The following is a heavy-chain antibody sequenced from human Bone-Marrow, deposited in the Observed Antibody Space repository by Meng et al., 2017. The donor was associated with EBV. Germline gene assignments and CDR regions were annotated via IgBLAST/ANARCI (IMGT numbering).Heavy chain of an antibody. CDR1: GYTLTELS. D-gene: IGHD3/OR15-3a*01. J-gene: IGHJ4*02. Sequence: QVQLVQSGAEVKKPXASVKVSXXVSGYTLTELSMHWVRQAPGKGLEWMGGFDPEDGETIYAQKFQGRVTMTEDTSTDTAYMELSSLRSEDTAVYYCATAWTGYYKGPSFDYWGQGTLVTVSS. CDR2: FDPEDGET. V-gene: IGHV1-24*01. CDR3: ATAWTGYYKGPSFDY.